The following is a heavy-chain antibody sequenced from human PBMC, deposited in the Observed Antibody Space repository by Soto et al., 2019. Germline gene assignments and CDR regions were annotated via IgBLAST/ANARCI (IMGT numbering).Heavy chain of an antibody. Sequence: QVQLVESGGGVVQPGGSLSLSCATSGFTFTSFTMHWVRQAPGKGLEWIAVMSYDGARTDYADAVKGRFTISIDTSKNTVYLQMNNLRPDDTAMYYCERDRTYSDHNCFDPWGQVTLVTVSS. CDR2: MSYDGART. D-gene: IGHD4-17*01. J-gene: IGHJ5*02. CDR1: GFTFTSFT. CDR3: ERDRTYSDHNCFDP. V-gene: IGHV3-30*04.